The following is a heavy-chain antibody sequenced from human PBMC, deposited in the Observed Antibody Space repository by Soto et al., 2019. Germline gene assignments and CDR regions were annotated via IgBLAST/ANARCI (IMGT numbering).Heavy chain of an antibody. V-gene: IGHV3-21*01. CDR1: GFTFSGYI. CDR3: ARGGVTLSYCSSTTCTSDY. CDR2: ISSRSSNI. D-gene: IGHD2-2*01. J-gene: IGHJ4*02. Sequence: GGSLRLSCAASGFTFSGYIMNWVRQAPGKGPEWVSSISSRSSNIYYADSVKGRFTISRDNAKNSLYLQMNSLRAEDTAVYYCARGGVTLSYCSSTTCTSDYWGQGTLVTVSS.